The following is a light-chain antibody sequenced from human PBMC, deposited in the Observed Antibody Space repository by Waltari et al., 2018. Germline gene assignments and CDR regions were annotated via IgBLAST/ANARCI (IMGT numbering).Light chain of an antibody. CDR3: GGWDDSLNAWV. CDR1: RSNIGRND. Sequence: QSVLTQPPSASATPGQRVTISCSGSRSNIGRNDIYWYQQLPGTAPNLLIYRNNQRPSGVPDRFSVSKSGASASLAISGLRSEDEADYHCGGWDDSLNAWVFGGGTKLTVL. CDR2: RNN. V-gene: IGLV1-47*01. J-gene: IGLJ3*02.